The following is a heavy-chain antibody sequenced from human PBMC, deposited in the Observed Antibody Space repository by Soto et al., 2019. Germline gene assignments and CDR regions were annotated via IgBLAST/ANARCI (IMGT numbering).Heavy chain of an antibody. Sequence: SETLSLTCTVSGGSISSSSYYWGWIRQPPGKGLEWIGSIYYSGSTYYNPSLKSRVTISVDTSKNQFSLKLSSVTAADTAVYYCARNSRSYCTNGVCYHAAFDIWGQGTMVTVSS. V-gene: IGHV4-39*01. CDR3: ARNSRSYCTNGVCYHAAFDI. CDR1: GGSISSSSYY. CDR2: IYYSGST. D-gene: IGHD2-8*01. J-gene: IGHJ3*02.